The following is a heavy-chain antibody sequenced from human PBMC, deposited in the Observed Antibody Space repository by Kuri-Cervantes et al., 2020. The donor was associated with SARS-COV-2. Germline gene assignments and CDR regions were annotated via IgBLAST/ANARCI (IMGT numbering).Heavy chain of an antibody. V-gene: IGHV1-69*06. CDR3: ARPYCTSSTCYDGTFDS. Sequence: SVKVSCKASGGTFSSYAVTWVRQAPGRGLEWMGRIIPLFGTTIYAENFRGRVTLTADKSTNTAYMEPSSLRSEDTAVYYCARPYCTSSTCYDGTFDSWGQGTLVTVSS. D-gene: IGHD2-2*01. CDR1: GGTFSSYA. J-gene: IGHJ4*02. CDR2: IIPLFGTT.